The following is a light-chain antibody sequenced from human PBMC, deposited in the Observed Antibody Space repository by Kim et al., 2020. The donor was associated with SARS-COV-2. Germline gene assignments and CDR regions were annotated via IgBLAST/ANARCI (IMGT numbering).Light chain of an antibody. CDR2: DAS. V-gene: IGKV3-11*01. CDR3: QQRSNWPWRFT. Sequence: EIVLPQSPATLSLSPGERATLSCRVSQSVSSYLTWYQQKPGQAPRLLIYDASNRATGIPAKFSGSGSGTDFTLTISSLEPEDFAVYYCQQRSNWPWRFTFGPETKVDIK. J-gene: IGKJ3*01. CDR1: QSVSSY.